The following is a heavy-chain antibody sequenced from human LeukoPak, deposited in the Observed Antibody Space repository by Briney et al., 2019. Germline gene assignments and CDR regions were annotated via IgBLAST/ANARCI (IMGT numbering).Heavy chain of an antibody. CDR3: AKGESQPKYYFQY. CDR2: ITGSGDAT. J-gene: IGHJ4*02. V-gene: IGHV3-23*01. D-gene: IGHD3-16*01. Sequence: GGSLRLSCAASGFTFSSYAMSWVRQAPGRGLEWVSSITGSGDATFYADSVKGRSTISRDNSRNTLYLQMDNLRAEDTATYFCAKGESQPKYYFQYWGQGTVVAVSS. CDR1: GFTFSSYA.